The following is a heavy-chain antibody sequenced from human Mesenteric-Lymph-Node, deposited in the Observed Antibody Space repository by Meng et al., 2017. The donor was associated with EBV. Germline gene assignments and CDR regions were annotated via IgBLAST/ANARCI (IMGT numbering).Heavy chain of an antibody. CDR2: IYWDDDK. V-gene: IGHV2-5*02. CDR3: AHKGALSGGAWFDP. J-gene: IGHJ5*02. CDR1: GFSLSTTGMA. D-gene: IGHD3-16*01. Sequence: QITLKESGPTLVKPXXXXTXTXTVSGFSLSTTGMAVAWIRQPPGKALEWLALIYWDDDKRYSPSLENRLTITKDTSKSQVVLTMTNMDPVDTATYYCAHKGALSGGAWFDPWGQGTLVTVSS.